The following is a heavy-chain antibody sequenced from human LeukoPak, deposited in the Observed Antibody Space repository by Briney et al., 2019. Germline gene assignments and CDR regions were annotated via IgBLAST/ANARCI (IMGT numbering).Heavy chain of an antibody. V-gene: IGHV3-74*01. CDR1: GFTFSNFW. CDR2: INTIGGGA. Sequence: GGSLRLSCVASGFTFSNFWIPWVRQALGKGLVWVSRINTIGGGADYADSVKGRFTISRDNAKNTVYLHMFRLGVEDTAVYYCLRGGGGSTYGQFDYRGQGDLVTVSS. J-gene: IGHJ4*02. CDR3: LRGGGGSTYGQFDY. D-gene: IGHD3-16*01.